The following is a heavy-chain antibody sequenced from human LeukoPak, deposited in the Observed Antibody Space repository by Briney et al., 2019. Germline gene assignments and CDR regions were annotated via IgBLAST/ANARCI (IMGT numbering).Heavy chain of an antibody. CDR2: IIPIFGTA. D-gene: IGHD6-19*01. CDR3: ARDSDSSGWATFDY. J-gene: IGHJ4*02. CDR1: GGTFSSNA. V-gene: IGHV1-69*05. Sequence: ASVKVSCKASGGTFSSNAISWARQAPGQGLEWMGGIIPIFGTANYAQKFQGRVTITTDESTSTAYMELSSLRSEDTAVYYCARDSDSSGWATFDYWGQGTLVTVSS.